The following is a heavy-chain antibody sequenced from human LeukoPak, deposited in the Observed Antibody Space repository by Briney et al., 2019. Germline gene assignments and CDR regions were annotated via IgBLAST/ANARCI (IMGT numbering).Heavy chain of an antibody. CDR1: GLTFITSG. CDR2: LWIERRTE. D-gene: IGHD3-10*01. Sequence: PGGSLTLSCVVTGLTFITSGMHWVRQAQGKGLEWVAVLWIERRTEHYADTVKGRFTVSRANSQTTLFLQTNSLTAEDSAVYLCARGRIRYCGSGSPSKDAFYIWGQGTMVTGSS. V-gene: IGHV3-33*04. J-gene: IGHJ3*02. CDR3: ARGRIRYCGSGSPSKDAFYI.